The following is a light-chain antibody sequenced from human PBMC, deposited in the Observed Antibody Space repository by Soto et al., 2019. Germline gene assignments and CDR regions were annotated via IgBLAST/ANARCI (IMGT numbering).Light chain of an antibody. CDR3: QQYGSSPLT. CDR1: QSISSSY. CDR2: GAS. V-gene: IGKV3-20*01. Sequence: EIVLTQSPGTLSLSPGERATLSCRASQSISSSYLAWYQQKPGQAPRLLIYGASNRATGIPDRFSGSGSGTDFTLIISRLEPEDFAVYYSQQYGSSPLTFGGGTKVEIK. J-gene: IGKJ4*01.